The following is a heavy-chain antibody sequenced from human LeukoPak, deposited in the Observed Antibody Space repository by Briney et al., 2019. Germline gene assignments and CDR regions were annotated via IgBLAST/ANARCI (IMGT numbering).Heavy chain of an antibody. Sequence: ASVKVSCKASGYSFTSNYIHWVRQAPGQGLEWMGMIYPRDGSTSFAQKFQGRVTVTRDTSTSTVHMELSGLRSEDTAVYYCARDQEAFDYWGQGTLVTVSS. V-gene: IGHV1-46*01. CDR1: GYSFTSNY. CDR3: ARDQEAFDY. CDR2: IYPRDGST. J-gene: IGHJ4*02.